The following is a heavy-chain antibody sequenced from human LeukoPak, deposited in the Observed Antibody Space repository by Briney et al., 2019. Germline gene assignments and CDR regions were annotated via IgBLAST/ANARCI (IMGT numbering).Heavy chain of an antibody. CDR1: GFTFTNYA. J-gene: IGHJ4*02. V-gene: IGHV3-23*01. CDR3: AKDRHYDWLLSRRGFFEY. CDR2: IGGGGGST. Sequence: GGSLRLSCAASGFTFTNYAMNWVRQAPGKGLEWVSGIGGGGGSTYYADSVKGRFSISRDNSKNTLSLQMNGLRAEDTAVYYCAKDRHYDWLLSRRGFFEYWGQGTLLTVSS. D-gene: IGHD3-9*01.